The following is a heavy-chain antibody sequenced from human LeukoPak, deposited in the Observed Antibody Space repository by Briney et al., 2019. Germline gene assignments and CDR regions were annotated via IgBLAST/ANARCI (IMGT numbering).Heavy chain of an antibody. D-gene: IGHD3-9*01. V-gene: IGHV3-21*01. CDR1: GFTFSSYS. J-gene: IGHJ4*02. Sequence: GGSLRLSCAASGFTFSSYSMNWVRQAPGKGLEWVSSISSSSSYIYYAGSVKGRFTISRDNAKNSLYLQMNSLRAEDTAVYYCARDDILTGYYIFDYWGQGTLVTVSS. CDR2: ISSSSSYI. CDR3: ARDDILTGYYIFDY.